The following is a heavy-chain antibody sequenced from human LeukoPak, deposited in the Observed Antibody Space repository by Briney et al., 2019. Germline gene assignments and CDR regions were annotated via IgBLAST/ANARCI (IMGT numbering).Heavy chain of an antibody. CDR1: GYTLTELS. CDR3: ATDYIVGATGFGRDAFDI. D-gene: IGHD1-26*01. Sequence: ASVNVSCKVSGYTLTELSMHWVRQAPGKGLGWMGGFDPEDGETIYAQKFQGRVTMTEDTSTDTAYMELSSLRSEDTAVYYCATDYIVGATGFGRDAFDIWGQGTMVTVSS. J-gene: IGHJ3*02. V-gene: IGHV1-24*01. CDR2: FDPEDGET.